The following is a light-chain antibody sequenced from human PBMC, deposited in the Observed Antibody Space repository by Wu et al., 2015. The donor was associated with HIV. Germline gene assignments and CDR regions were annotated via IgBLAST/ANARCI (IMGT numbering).Light chain of an antibody. V-gene: IGKV3-15*01. CDR3: QQYGGSAFT. CDR2: GAS. J-gene: IGKJ3*01. CDR1: QNINSD. Sequence: EIVMTQSPATLSVSPGERATLSCRASQNINSDLAWYQQKPGQAPRLLIYGASKRATGIPARFSGSGSGTEFTLTISSLQSEDFAVYYCQQYGGSAFTFGPGTKVDV.